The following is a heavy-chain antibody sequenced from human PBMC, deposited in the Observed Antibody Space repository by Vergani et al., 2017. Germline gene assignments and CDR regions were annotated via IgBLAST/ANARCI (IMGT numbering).Heavy chain of an antibody. CDR3: ARDKWLQLRVYYYGMDV. CDR1: GFTFSSYT. D-gene: IGHD5-24*01. V-gene: IGHV3-23*01. Sequence: EVQLLESGGGLVQPGGSLRLSCAASGFTFSSYTMSWVRQAPGKGLEWVSAISGSGGSTYYADSVKGRFTISRDNAKNSLYLQMNSLRAEDTAVYYCARDKWLQLRVYYYGMDVWGQGTTVTVSS. CDR2: ISGSGGST. J-gene: IGHJ6*02.